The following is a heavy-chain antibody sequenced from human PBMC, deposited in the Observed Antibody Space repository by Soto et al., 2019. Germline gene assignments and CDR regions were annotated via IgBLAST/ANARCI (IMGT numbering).Heavy chain of an antibody. J-gene: IGHJ4*02. V-gene: IGHV3-48*01. D-gene: IGHD3-10*01. Sequence: EVQLVESGGGLVQPGGSLRLSCAASGFTFSSYSMNWVRQAPGKGLEWVSYISSRSSTIYYADSVKGRFTISSDNAKHSLYLEMNSLRAEDTAVYYCARETYYYGTGSYGFWGQGTLVTVSS. CDR1: GFTFSSYS. CDR2: ISSRSSTI. CDR3: ARETYYYGTGSYGF.